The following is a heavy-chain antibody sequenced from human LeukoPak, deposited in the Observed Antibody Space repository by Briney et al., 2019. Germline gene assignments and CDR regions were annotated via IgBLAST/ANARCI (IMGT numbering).Heavy chain of an antibody. CDR3: VRGGRPHDAFDI. D-gene: IGHD3-10*01. J-gene: IGHJ3*02. V-gene: IGHV4-30-4*01. CDR2: IYYSGST. CDR1: GGSISSGDYY. Sequence: SETLSLTCTVTGGSISSGDYYWSWIRQPPGKGLEWIGYIYYSGSTYYNPSLKSRITISVDMSKNQFSLKLSSVTAADTAVYYCVRGGRPHDAFDIWGQGTMVTVSS.